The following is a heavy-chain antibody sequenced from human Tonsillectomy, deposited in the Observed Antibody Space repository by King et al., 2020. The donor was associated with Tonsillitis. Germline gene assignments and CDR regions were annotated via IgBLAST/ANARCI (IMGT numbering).Heavy chain of an antibody. CDR1: GFTFSSYG. CDR3: ARAYCSSTSCYCYFDY. CDR2: IWYDGSNK. Sequence: VQLVESGGGVVQPGRSLRLSCAASGFTFSSYGMHWVRQAPGKGLEWVAVIWYDGSNKYYADSVKGRFTISRDNSKNTLYLQMNSLRAEDTAVYYCARAYCSSTSCYCYFDYWGQGTLVTVSS. J-gene: IGHJ4*02. D-gene: IGHD2-2*01. V-gene: IGHV3-33*01.